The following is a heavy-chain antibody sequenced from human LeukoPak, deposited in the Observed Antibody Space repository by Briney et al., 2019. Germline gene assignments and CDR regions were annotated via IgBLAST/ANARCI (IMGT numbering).Heavy chain of an antibody. CDR1: GFTFDDYG. V-gene: IGHV3-20*01. CDR3: AREQGGYTYEDGAFDI. D-gene: IGHD5-18*01. J-gene: IGHJ3*02. Sequence: GGSLRLSCAASGFTFDDYGMSWVRQAPGKGLEWVSGINWNGGGTSYADSVKGRFTVSRDNAKNSLYLQINSLRVEDTALYHCAREQGGYTYEDGAFDIWGQGTMVTVSS. CDR2: INWNGGGT.